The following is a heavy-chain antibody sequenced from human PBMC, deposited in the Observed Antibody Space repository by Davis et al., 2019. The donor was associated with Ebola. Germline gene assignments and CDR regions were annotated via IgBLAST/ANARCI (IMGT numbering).Heavy chain of an antibody. J-gene: IGHJ4*02. Sequence: GESLKISCAASGFTFSSYSMNWVRQAPGKGLEWVSSISSSSSYIYYADSVKGRFTISRDNAKNSLYLQMNSLRDEDTAVYYCARITSSSDDYWGQGTLVTVSS. CDR2: ISSSSSYI. D-gene: IGHD6-13*01. V-gene: IGHV3-21*01. CDR1: GFTFSSYS. CDR3: ARITSSSDDY.